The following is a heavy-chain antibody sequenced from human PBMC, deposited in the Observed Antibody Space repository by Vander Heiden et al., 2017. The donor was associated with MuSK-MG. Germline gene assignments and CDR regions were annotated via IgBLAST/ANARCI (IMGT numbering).Heavy chain of an antibody. V-gene: IGHV7-4-1*02. J-gene: IGHJ6*03. CDR2: INTNTGNP. Sequence: QVQLVHSGCELKKPGATVRVSCKASGHTFTSYAMNWMRQAPGQGLEWMGWINTNTGNPTYAQGFTGRLVFSLDTSVSTAYLQISSLKAEDTAVYYCARLVRGYYMDVWGKGTTVTVSS. CDR3: ARLVRGYYMDV. CDR1: GHTFTSYA. D-gene: IGHD2-8*02.